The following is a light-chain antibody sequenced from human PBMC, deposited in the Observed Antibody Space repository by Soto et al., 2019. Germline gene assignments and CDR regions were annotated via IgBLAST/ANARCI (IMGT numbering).Light chain of an antibody. J-gene: IGKJ5*01. V-gene: IGKV3-11*01. CDR2: DAS. CDR1: KRVSSY. CDR3: QQRSNWPPIT. Sequence: EIVLTQSPATLSLSPGERATLSCRASKRVSSYLAWYQQKPGQAPRLLIYDASNRATGIPARFSGSGSGTDFTLTISSLEHEDFAVYYCQQRSNWPPITFGQGTRLEIK.